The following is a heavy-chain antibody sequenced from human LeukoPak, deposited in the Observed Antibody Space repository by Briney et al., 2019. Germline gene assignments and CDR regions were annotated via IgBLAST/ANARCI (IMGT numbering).Heavy chain of an antibody. D-gene: IGHD3-10*01. CDR3: ARQSYTAYYYYGMDV. Sequence: PSETLSLTCTVSGGSISSYYWSWIRRPPGKGLEWIGNIYYSGSTNYNPSLKSRVTISVDTSKNQFSLRLSSVTAADTAVYYCARQSYTAYYYYGMDVWGQGTTVTVSS. V-gene: IGHV4-59*08. CDR1: GGSISSYY. CDR2: IYYSGST. J-gene: IGHJ6*02.